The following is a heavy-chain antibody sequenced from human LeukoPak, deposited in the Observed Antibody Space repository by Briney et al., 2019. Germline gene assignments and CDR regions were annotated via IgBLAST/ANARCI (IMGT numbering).Heavy chain of an antibody. CDR3: ARYSYGYRMDAFDI. D-gene: IGHD5-18*01. CDR1: GFTFSSYG. Sequence: PGGSLRPSCAASGFTFSSYGMHWVRQASGKGLEWVAVIWYDGGNKYYADSVKGRFTISRDNSKNTLYLQMNSLRAEDTAVYYCARYSYGYRMDAFDIWGQGTMVTVSS. V-gene: IGHV3-33*01. CDR2: IWYDGGNK. J-gene: IGHJ3*02.